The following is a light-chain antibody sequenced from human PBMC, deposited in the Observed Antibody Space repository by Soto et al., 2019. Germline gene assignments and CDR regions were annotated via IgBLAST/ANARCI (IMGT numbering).Light chain of an antibody. V-gene: IGKV3-20*01. J-gene: IGKJ4*01. CDR3: QQYGSSP. Sequence: EIVLTQSPGTLSLSPGERATLSCRASQSVSSSYLAWYQQKPGQAPRLLIYGASSRATGIPDRFSGSGSGTDFTLTISRLEPEDFAVYYCQQYGSSPFGGGTRWRSN. CDR1: QSVSSSY. CDR2: GAS.